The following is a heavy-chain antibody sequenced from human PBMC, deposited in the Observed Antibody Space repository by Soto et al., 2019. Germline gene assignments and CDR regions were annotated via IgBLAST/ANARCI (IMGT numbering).Heavy chain of an antibody. CDR3: VSGYCSGGSCYLENNWFDP. D-gene: IGHD2-15*01. Sequence: EVQLVESGGGLVQPGGSLRLCCAASGFTFSDHYMDWVRQAPGKGLEWVGRIRNKANTYTTDYAASVKGRFTISRDHSKNSLYLQMNSLKTEDTAVYYCVSGYCSGGSCYLENNWFDPWGQGTLVTVSS. CDR1: GFTFSDHY. J-gene: IGHJ5*02. CDR2: IRNKANTYTT. V-gene: IGHV3-72*01.